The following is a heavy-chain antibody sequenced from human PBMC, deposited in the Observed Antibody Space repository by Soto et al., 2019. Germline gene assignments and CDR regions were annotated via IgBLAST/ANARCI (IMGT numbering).Heavy chain of an antibody. J-gene: IGHJ4*02. D-gene: IGHD3-16*02. CDR1: GFTFTSYA. V-gene: IGHV3-30*15. CDR3: ARDRLRLGELSLIGYFDY. Sequence: QVQLVESGGSVVQPGRSLRLSCEASGFTFTSYAMHWVRQAPGKGPEWVAVISYDGINEYYADSVKGRFTISRDNSKNTLFLQMSSLRVEDTAVYYCARDRLRLGELSLIGYFDYWGQGTLVTVSS. CDR2: ISYDGINE.